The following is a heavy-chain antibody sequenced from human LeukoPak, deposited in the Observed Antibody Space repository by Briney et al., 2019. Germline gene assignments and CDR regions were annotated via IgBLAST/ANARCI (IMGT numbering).Heavy chain of an antibody. D-gene: IGHD6-13*01. Sequence: GGSLRLSCAASGFTFSSYSMNWVRQAPGKGLEWVSYISSSSGTTYYADSVKGRFTISRDNAKNSLYLEMNSLRAEDTAVYYCARDVPYSSSWSIDYWGQGTLVTVFS. CDR3: ARDVPYSSSWSIDY. CDR2: ISSSSGTT. CDR1: GFTFSSYS. J-gene: IGHJ4*02. V-gene: IGHV3-48*04.